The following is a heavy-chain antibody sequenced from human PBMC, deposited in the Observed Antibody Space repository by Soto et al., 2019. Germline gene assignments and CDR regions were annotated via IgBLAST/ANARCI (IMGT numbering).Heavy chain of an antibody. V-gene: IGHV3-74*01. D-gene: IGHD4-17*01. CDR1: GFTFSSYR. Sequence: EVQLVESGGGLVQPGGSLRLPCVASGFTFSSYRMHWVRQAPGKGLVWVSRINSDGSSTSYADSVKGRFTISRDNAKNTLYLQMNSLRAEDTAVYYCAREATVTYFDYWGQGTLVTVSS. J-gene: IGHJ4*02. CDR2: INSDGSST. CDR3: AREATVTYFDY.